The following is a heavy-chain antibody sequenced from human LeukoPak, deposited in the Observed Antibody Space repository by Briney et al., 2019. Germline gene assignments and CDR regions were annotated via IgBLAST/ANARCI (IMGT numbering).Heavy chain of an antibody. J-gene: IGHJ1*01. D-gene: IGHD3-22*01. V-gene: IGHV3-7*01. Sequence: GGSLRLSCAASGLIFSGSWMNWVRQAPGKGLEWVATINPDGNKKGVADSVRGRFTISRDNSKNTLYLQMNSLRAEDTAVYYCARGSHYYDSSGYYYFQHWGQGTLVTVSS. CDR2: INPDGNKK. CDR1: GLIFSGSW. CDR3: ARGSHYYDSSGYYYFQH.